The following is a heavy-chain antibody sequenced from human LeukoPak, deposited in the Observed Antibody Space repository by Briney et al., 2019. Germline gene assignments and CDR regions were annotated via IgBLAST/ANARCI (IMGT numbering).Heavy chain of an antibody. D-gene: IGHD6-19*01. Sequence: GGSLSLSCAASGFTFSSYEMNWVRQAPGKGLEWVSYISSSGSTIYYADSVKGRFTISRDNAKNSLYLQMNSLRAEDTAVYYCARDSSGWYVGPKDEFDYWGQGTLVTVSS. CDR1: GFTFSSYE. CDR2: ISSSGSTI. J-gene: IGHJ4*02. CDR3: ARDSSGWYVGPKDEFDY. V-gene: IGHV3-48*03.